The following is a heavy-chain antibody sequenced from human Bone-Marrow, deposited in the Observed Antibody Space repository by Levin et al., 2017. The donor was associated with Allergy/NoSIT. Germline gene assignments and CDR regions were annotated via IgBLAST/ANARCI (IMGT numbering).Heavy chain of an antibody. V-gene: IGHV4-34*01. CDR1: GGSFSGYY. CDR2: INHSGST. D-gene: IGHD4-17*01. CDR3: ARGGGTVPFDP. J-gene: IGHJ5*02. Sequence: GSLRLSCAVYGGSFSGYYWSWIRQPPGKGLEWIGEINHSGSTNYNPSLKSRVTISVDTSKNQFSLKLSSVTAADTAVYYCARGGGTVPFDPWGQGTLVTVSS.